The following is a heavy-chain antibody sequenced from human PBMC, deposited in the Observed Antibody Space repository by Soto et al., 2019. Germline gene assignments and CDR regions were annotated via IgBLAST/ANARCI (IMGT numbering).Heavy chain of an antibody. CDR1: GFTVSSND. Sequence: GGSLRLSCAASGFTVSSNDISWVRQAPGKGLEWVSVIYSGGSTYYADSVKGRFTISRDNSKNTLYLQMNSLRAEDTAVYYCARDSGPSITIFGVDYYYYMDVWGKGTTVTVSS. CDR2: IYSGGST. CDR3: ARDSGPSITIFGVDYYYYMDV. D-gene: IGHD3-3*01. V-gene: IGHV3-66*01. J-gene: IGHJ6*03.